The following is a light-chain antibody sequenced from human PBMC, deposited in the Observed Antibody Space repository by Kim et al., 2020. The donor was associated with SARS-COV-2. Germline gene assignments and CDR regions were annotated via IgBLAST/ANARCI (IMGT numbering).Light chain of an antibody. CDR2: KAS. J-gene: IGKJ1*01. CDR3: QHYDSYSPWM. CDR1: RDFSKY. V-gene: IGKV1-5*03. Sequence: VGDRVPITCRASRDFSKYLAWYQQKPGKAPALLIYKASNLENGVPSRFRGGGSGREFTLTISGLQPEDFATYYCQHYDSYSPWMFGQGTKVDIK.